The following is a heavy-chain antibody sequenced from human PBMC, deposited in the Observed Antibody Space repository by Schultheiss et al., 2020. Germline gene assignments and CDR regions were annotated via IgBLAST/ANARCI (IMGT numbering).Heavy chain of an antibody. CDR3: ARRVRVFGAHYYYYYYMDV. Sequence: GGSLRLSCEGSGYSFTSYWISWVRQMPGKGLEWMGRIDPSDSYTNYSPSFQGHVTISADKSISTAYLQWSSLKASDTAMYYCARRVRVFGAHYYYYYYMDVWGKGTTVTVSS. CDR2: IDPSDSYT. CDR1: GYSFTSYW. V-gene: IGHV5-10-1*01. J-gene: IGHJ6*03. D-gene: IGHD3-3*01.